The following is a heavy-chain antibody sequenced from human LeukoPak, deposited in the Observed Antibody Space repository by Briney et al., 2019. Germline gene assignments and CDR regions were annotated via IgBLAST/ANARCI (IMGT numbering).Heavy chain of an antibody. CDR3: AGGSPFSAYARFDS. J-gene: IGHJ4*02. Sequence: ASVKVSCKTSTDTLTTYGINWVRQAPGQGLEWMGWIGASTGNTNYAQKFQGRMTMSTHTSTNTAYLELMALTRHDTAAYYCAGGSPFSAYARFDSWGQGTLVTVSS. D-gene: IGHD2-2*01. CDR2: IGASTGNT. V-gene: IGHV1-18*04. CDR1: TDTLTTYG.